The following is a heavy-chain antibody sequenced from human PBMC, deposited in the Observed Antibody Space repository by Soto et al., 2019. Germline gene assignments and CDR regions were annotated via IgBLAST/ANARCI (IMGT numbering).Heavy chain of an antibody. D-gene: IGHD6-19*01. CDR3: ARESIAVAVTFDY. J-gene: IGHJ4*02. CDR1: GFTFSSYA. V-gene: IGHV3-30-3*01. CDR2: ISYDGSNK. Sequence: GGSLRLSCAASGFTFSSYAMHWVRQAPGKGLEWVAVISYDGSNKYYADSVKGRFTISRDNSKNTLYLQMNSLRAEDTAVYYCARESIAVAVTFDYWGQGTLVTVSS.